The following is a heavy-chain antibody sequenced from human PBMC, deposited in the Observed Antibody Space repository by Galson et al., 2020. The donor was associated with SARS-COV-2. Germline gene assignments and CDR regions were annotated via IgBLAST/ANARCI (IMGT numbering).Heavy chain of an antibody. V-gene: IGHV3-23*01. D-gene: IGHD6-19*01. J-gene: IGHJ4*02. CDR3: TNARENTAVENPRFAY. Sequence: GESLKISCAASGFTFSTYAMTWIRQAPGKGLEWVSSIKSDASDTYYADSVKGRFTISKDNSKNTLYLQMRSLRVEDTAIYYCTNARENTAVENPRFAYWGQGTLVTVSS. CDR2: IKSDASDT. CDR1: GFTFSTYA.